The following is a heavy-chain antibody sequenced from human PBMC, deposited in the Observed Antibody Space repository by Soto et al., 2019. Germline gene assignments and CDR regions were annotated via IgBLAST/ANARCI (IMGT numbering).Heavy chain of an antibody. CDR3: ARDPSVVMPFDY. CDR1: GFTFSSYG. J-gene: IGHJ4*02. V-gene: IGHV3-33*01. Sequence: QVQLVESGGGVVQPGRSLRLSCAASGFTFSSYGMHWVRQAPGKGLEWVAVIWYDGSNKYYADSVKGRFTISRDNSKNTLYLQMNSLRAEDTAVYYCARDPSVVMPFDYWGQGTLVTVSS. CDR2: IWYDGSNK. D-gene: IGHD3-22*01.